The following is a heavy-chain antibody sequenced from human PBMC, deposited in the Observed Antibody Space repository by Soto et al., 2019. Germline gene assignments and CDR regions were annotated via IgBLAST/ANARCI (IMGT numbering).Heavy chain of an antibody. CDR3: ASSPEPAAIFDY. V-gene: IGHV4-31*03. CDR1: GGSISSGGYY. J-gene: IGHJ4*02. CDR2: IYYSGST. D-gene: IGHD2-2*01. Sequence: QVQLQESGPGLVKPSQTLSLTCTVSGGSISSGGYYWSWIRQHPGKGLEWIGYIYYSGSTYYNPSLKSRVIISVDKSKNQFSLKLSSVTAAETAVYYCASSPEPAAIFDYWGQGTLVTVSS.